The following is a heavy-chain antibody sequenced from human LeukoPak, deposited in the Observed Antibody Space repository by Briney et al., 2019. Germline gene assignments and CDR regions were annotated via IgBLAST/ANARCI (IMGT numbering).Heavy chain of an antibody. D-gene: IGHD7-27*01. CDR1: GYTFTSYA. J-gene: IGHJ5*02. CDR2: INAGNGNT. Sequence: GASVKVSCKASGYTFTSYAMHWVRQAPGQRLEWMGWINAGNGNTKYSQKFQGRVTITRDTSASTAYMELSSLRSEDTAVYYCARGGKLHLGKENSNWFDPWGQGTLVTVSS. V-gene: IGHV1-3*01. CDR3: ARGGKLHLGKENSNWFDP.